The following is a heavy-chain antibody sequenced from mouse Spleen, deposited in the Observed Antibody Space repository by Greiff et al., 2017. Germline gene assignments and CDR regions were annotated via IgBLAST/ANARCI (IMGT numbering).Heavy chain of an antibody. V-gene: IGHV5-12-2*01. CDR2: ISNGGGST. J-gene: IGHJ4*01. CDR1: GFTFSSYT. CDR3: ARHTITGYAMDY. D-gene: IGHD2-4*01. Sequence: EVMLVESGGGLVQPGGSLKLSCAASGFTFSSYTMSWVRQTPEKRLEWVAYISNGGGSTYYPDTVKGRFTISRDNAKNTLYLQMSSLKSEDTAMYYCARHTITGYAMDYWGQGTSVTVSS.